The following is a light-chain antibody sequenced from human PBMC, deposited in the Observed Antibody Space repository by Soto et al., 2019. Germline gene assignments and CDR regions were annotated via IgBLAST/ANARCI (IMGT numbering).Light chain of an antibody. V-gene: IGKV3-15*01. CDR3: QQYNNWPPVIT. CDR1: QSVSSN. Sequence: EIVMTQSPATLSVSPGERATLSCRASQSVSSNFAWYQQKPGQAPRLLIYGASTRATGIPARFSGSGSGTEFTLTISSLQSEDFAVYYCQQYNNWPPVITFGQGTRLEIK. CDR2: GAS. J-gene: IGKJ5*01.